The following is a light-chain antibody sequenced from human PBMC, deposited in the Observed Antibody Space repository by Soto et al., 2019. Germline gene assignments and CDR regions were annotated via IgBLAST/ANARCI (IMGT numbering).Light chain of an antibody. Sequence: EIVMTQSPATLSVSPGETATLSCRASQYVSNKVAWYQQKPGQAPRLLIYGASSRATGIPDRFSGSGSGTDFTLTISRLEPEDFAVYYCQQYGSSPETFGQGTKVDI. CDR2: GAS. V-gene: IGKV3-20*01. J-gene: IGKJ1*01. CDR3: QQYGSSPET. CDR1: QYVSNK.